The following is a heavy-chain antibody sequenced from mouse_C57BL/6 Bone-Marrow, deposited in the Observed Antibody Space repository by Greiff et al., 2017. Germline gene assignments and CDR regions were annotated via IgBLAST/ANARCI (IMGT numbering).Heavy chain of an antibody. Sequence: QVQLQQSGAELVRPGTSVKVSCKASGYAFTNYLIEWVKQRPGQGLEWIGVINPGSGGTNNNEKFKGKATLTADKSSSTAYMQLSSLTSEDSAVYFCARGATTVVAHWYFDVWGTATTVTVAS. D-gene: IGHD1-1*01. V-gene: IGHV1-54*01. CDR1: GYAFTNYL. CDR2: INPGSGGT. CDR3: ARGATTVVAHWYFDV. J-gene: IGHJ1*03.